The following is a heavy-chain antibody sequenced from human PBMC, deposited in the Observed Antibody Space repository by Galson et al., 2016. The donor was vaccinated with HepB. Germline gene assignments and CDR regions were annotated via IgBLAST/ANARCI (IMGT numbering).Heavy chain of an antibody. CDR1: GYTFTSYG. D-gene: IGHD3-16*01. Sequence: SVKVSCKASGYTFTSYGINWVRQAPGQGLEWMGWISAYNGKTNSAQKFQGRVTVTTATSTSTAYMELRSLRSDATAVYYCARESLFGRWTEHAFDIWGQGTMVTVSS. CDR3: ARESLFGRWTEHAFDI. CDR2: ISAYNGKT. J-gene: IGHJ3*02. V-gene: IGHV1-18*01.